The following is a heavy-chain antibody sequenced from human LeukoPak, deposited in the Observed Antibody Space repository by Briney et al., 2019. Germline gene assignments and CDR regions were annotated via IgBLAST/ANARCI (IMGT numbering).Heavy chain of an antibody. J-gene: IGHJ3*02. CDR3: ARDPLTGPVSDAFDI. CDR2: IYYSGST. CDR1: GGSISSYY. D-gene: IGHD7-27*01. V-gene: IGHV4-59*01. Sequence: PSETLSLTCTVSGGSISSYYWSWIRQPPGKGLEWIGYIYYSGSTNYNPSLKSRVTISVDTSKNQFSLKLSPVTAADTAVYYCARDPLTGPVSDAFDIWGQGTMVTVSS.